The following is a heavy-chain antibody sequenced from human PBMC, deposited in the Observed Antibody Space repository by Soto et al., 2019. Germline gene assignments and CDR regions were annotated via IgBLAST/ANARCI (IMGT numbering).Heavy chain of an antibody. J-gene: IGHJ4*02. CDR3: ARGRTSSPTPGDY. CDR2: IYYSGST. CDR1: GGSISSGGYY. Sequence: QVQLQESGPGLVKPSQTLSLTCTVSGGSISSGGYYWSWIRQHPGKGLEWIGYIYYSGSTYYNPYLKSRVTISVDPSKNQFSLKLSSVTAADTAVYYCARGRTSSPTPGDYWGQGTLVTVSS. D-gene: IGHD2-2*01. V-gene: IGHV4-31*03.